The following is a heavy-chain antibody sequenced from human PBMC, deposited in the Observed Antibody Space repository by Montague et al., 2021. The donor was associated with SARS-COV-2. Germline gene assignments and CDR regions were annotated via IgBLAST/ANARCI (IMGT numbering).Heavy chain of an antibody. V-gene: IGHV2-70*01. J-gene: IGHJ4*02. Sequence: VKPTQTLTLTCTFSGFSLSTSGMCVSWIRQPPGKALEWLALIDWDDDKYYSTSLKTRLTISKDTSKNQVVLTMTSMDPVDTATYYCARIRDYDILTGSYSGFDYWGQGTLVTVSS. CDR1: GFSLSTSGMC. CDR3: ARIRDYDILTGSYSGFDY. D-gene: IGHD3-9*01. CDR2: IDWDDDK.